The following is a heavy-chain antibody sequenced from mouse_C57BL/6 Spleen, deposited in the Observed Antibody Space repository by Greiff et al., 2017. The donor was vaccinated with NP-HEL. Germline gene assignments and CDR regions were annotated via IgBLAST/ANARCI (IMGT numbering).Heavy chain of an antibody. CDR3: ARGDTVVAPSLAY. CDR1: GYAFSSYW. Sequence: VQLQQSGAELVKPGASVKISCKASGYAFSSYWMNWVKQRPGKGLEWIGQIYPGDGDTNYNGKFKGKATLTADKSSSTAYMQLSSLTSEDSAVYFCARGDTVVAPSLAYWGQGTLVTVSA. D-gene: IGHD1-1*01. CDR2: IYPGDGDT. J-gene: IGHJ3*01. V-gene: IGHV1-80*01.